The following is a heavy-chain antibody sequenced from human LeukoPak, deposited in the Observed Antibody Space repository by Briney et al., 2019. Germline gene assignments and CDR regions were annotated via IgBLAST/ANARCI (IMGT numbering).Heavy chain of an antibody. CDR3: ARDLWFGELRWFDP. CDR1: GEPFNGYY. V-gene: IGHV4-34*01. CDR2: INHSGST. D-gene: IGHD3-10*01. Sequence: PSETLSLTCAVYGEPFNGYYWNWIRQSPGKGLEWIGEINHSGSTNYNPSLKSRVTISVDTSKNQFSLKLNSVTAADTAVYYCARDLWFGELRWFDPWGQGTLVTVSS. J-gene: IGHJ5*02.